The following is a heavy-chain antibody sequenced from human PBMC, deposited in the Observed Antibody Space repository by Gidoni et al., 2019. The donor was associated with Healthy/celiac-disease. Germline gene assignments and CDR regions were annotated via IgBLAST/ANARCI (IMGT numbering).Heavy chain of an antibody. D-gene: IGHD4-17*01. CDR1: GYTFTSYG. Sequence: QVQLVQSGSEVKKPGASVKVSFKASGYTFTSYGIRWVRQAPGQGLEWMGWISSYNGNTNDAQKLQGRVTMTTDTSTSTAYMELRSLRSDDTAVYYCARADYGDYADAFDIWGQGTMVTVSS. CDR3: ARADYGDYADAFDI. CDR2: ISSYNGNT. V-gene: IGHV1-18*01. J-gene: IGHJ3*02.